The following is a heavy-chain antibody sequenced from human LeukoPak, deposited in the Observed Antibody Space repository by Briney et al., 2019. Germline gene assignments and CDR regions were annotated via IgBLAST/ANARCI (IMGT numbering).Heavy chain of an antibody. Sequence: SETLSLTCTVSGGSISSYYWSWIRQPPGKGLEWIGSIHYSGSTTYNPSLKSPVTISVDTSKNQFSLKLSSVTAADTAVYYCARHRNTEGYDFGYWGQGTLVTVSS. CDR2: IHYSGST. D-gene: IGHD5-12*01. CDR3: ARHRNTEGYDFGY. CDR1: GGSISSYY. V-gene: IGHV4-59*08. J-gene: IGHJ4*02.